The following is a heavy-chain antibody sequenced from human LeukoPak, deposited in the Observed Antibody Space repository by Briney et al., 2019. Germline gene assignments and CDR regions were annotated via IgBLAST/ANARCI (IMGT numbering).Heavy chain of an antibody. V-gene: IGHV3-23*01. J-gene: IGHJ4*02. CDR2: ISGSGGST. CDR1: GFTFSSYA. D-gene: IGHD6-13*01. Sequence: GGSLRLSCAASGFTFSSYAMSWVRQAPGKGLEWVSAISGSGGSTYYADSVKGRFTISGDNSKNTLYLQMNSLRAEDTAVYYCAKGRSWETQLFDYWGQGTLVTVSS. CDR3: AKGRSWETQLFDY.